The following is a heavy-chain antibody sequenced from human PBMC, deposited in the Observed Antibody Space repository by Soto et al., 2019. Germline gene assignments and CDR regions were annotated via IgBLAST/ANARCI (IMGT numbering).Heavy chain of an antibody. D-gene: IGHD3-16*01. CDR1: GFTFSSHG. CDR3: ARWGNDKKMDV. CDR2: IWYDGSNK. Sequence: QVQLVESGGGVVQPGRSLRLSCAASGFTFSSHGMHWFRQAPGKGLEWVAVIWYDGSNKYYGDSVKGRFTISRDNSKNTLYLQMDSLRADDTAVYYCARWGNDKKMDVWGQGTTVTVSS. V-gene: IGHV3-33*01. J-gene: IGHJ6*02.